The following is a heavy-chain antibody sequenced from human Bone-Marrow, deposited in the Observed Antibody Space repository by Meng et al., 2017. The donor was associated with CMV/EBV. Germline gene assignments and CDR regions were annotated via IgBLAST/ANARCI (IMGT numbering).Heavy chain of an antibody. J-gene: IGHJ4*02. CDR1: GFTFSSYW. CDR3: ARNIRGITIFGVVTHFDY. Sequence: GESLKISCAASGFTFSSYWMSWVRQAPGKGLEWVANIKQDGSEKYYVDSVKGRFTISRDNAKNSLYLQMNSLRAEDTAVYYCARNIRGITIFGVVTHFDYWGQGTRVTVSS. CDR2: IKQDGSEK. D-gene: IGHD3-3*01. V-gene: IGHV3-7*01.